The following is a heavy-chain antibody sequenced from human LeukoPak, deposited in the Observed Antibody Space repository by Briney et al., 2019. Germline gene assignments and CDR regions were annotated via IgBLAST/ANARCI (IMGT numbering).Heavy chain of an antibody. CDR1: GFTFSSYA. J-gene: IGHJ3*02. V-gene: IGHV3-30-3*01. CDR3: ARGAYSSGWGDAFDI. CDR2: ISYDGSNE. D-gene: IGHD6-19*01. Sequence: PGGSLRLSCAASGFTFSSYAMHWVRQAPGKGLEWVAVISYDGSNEYYADSVKGRFTISRDNSKNTLYLQMNSLRAEDTAVYYCARGAYSSGWGDAFDIWGQGTMVTVSS.